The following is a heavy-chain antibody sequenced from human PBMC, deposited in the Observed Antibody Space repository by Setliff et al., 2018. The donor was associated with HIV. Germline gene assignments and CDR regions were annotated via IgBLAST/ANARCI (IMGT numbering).Heavy chain of an antibody. CDR2: INPNTGNP. CDR1: GGTFSTYS. Sequence: ASVKVSCKASGGTFSTYSINWVRQAPGQGLEWMGYINPNTGNPTYAQGFTGRFVFSVDTPVSTAYLQISSLKPEDTAVYYCARKSEADAFDIWGQGTMVTVS. J-gene: IGHJ3*02. V-gene: IGHV7-4-1*02. CDR3: ARKSEADAFDI.